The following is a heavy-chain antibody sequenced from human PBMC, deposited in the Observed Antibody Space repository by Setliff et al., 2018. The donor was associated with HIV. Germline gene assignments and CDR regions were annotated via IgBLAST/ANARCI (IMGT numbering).Heavy chain of an antibody. J-gene: IGHJ6*03. CDR2: ASPSGSS. CDR1: GGSLDSGNYY. D-gene: IGHD3-9*01. V-gene: IGHV4-61*02. Sequence: SETLSLTCTISGGSLDSGNYYWSWIRPPAGKGLEWIGRASPSGSSNYSPSLKSRVSISIDTSKQFSLNVRSLTAADTAVYYCARSNSGSGTGRGYYYHMDVWG. CDR3: ARSNSGSGTGRGYYYHMDV.